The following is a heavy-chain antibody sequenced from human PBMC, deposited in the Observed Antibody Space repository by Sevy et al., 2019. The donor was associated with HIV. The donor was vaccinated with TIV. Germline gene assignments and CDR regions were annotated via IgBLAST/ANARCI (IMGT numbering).Heavy chain of an antibody. CDR1: GDSSTSLY. CDR2: IYYNGHI. Sequence: SETLSLTCTVSGDSSTSLYWNWIRQPPGKGLGWIANIYYNGHINYNPSLKSRVTLSLDTSKNQFSLRLSSVTAADTAMYYCAGENAWGRGYSWGQGTLVTVSS. CDR3: AGENAWGRGYS. J-gene: IGHJ4*02. V-gene: IGHV4-59*08. D-gene: IGHD1-26*01.